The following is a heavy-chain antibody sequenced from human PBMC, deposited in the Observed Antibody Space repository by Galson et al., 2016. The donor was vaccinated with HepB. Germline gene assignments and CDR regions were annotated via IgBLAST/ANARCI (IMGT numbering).Heavy chain of an antibody. D-gene: IGHD6-13*01. CDR3: VRPGSRYAMDV. V-gene: IGHV3-7*03. Sequence: SLRLSCAASGFALSSYWMSWVRQAPGKGLEWVANIRQDGGETYYVDSVKGRFTISRHNFNNTLFLQMNTLKPEDTAVYYCVRPGSRYAMDVWGQGTTVTVSS. J-gene: IGHJ6*02. CDR1: GFALSSYW. CDR2: IRQDGGET.